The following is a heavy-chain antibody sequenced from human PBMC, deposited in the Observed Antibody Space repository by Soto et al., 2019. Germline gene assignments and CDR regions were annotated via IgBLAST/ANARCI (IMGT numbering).Heavy chain of an antibody. CDR1: GFAFSSYE. D-gene: IGHD3-10*01. CDR2: ISSTSATI. Sequence: EVQLVESGGGLVQPGGSLRLSCTASGFAFSSYEMNWVRQAPGKGPEWVSYISSTSATIHYVDSVKGRFTISRDNAKNSVYLQTNSLRAEDSAIYYCARAAGIMTRGFHGMDVWGQGTTITVSS. CDR3: ARAAGIMTRGFHGMDV. J-gene: IGHJ6*02. V-gene: IGHV3-48*03.